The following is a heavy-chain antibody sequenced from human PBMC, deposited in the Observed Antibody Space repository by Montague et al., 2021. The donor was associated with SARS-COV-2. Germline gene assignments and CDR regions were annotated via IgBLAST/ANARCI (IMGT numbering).Heavy chain of an antibody. J-gene: IGHJ6*02. CDR1: GGSFSGYY. CDR2: TNHSGST. V-gene: IGHV4-34*01. D-gene: IGHD2-21*02. CDR3: ARGSWHIVVVTAIRDGYYGMDV. Sequence: SETLSLTCAVYGGSFSGYYWSWIRQPPGKGLEWIGETNHSGSTNYNPSLKSRVTISVDTSKSQFSLKLSSATAADTAVYYCARGSWHIVVVTAIRDGYYGMDVWGQGTTVTVSS.